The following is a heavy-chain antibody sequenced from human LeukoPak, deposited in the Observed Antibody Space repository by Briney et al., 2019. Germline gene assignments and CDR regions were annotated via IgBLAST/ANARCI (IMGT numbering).Heavy chain of an antibody. CDR1: GFSFSSFW. V-gene: IGHV3-7*04. Sequence: RGGSLRLSCAASGFSFSSFWMTWVRQAPGKGLEWVANIKEDGSRNHCVDSVKGRFTISRDNAKNSLFLQMSSLRVEDTAVYYCARANNAGWFDYWGQGTLVTVSS. J-gene: IGHJ4*02. CDR2: IKEDGSRN. D-gene: IGHD6-19*01. CDR3: ARANNAGWFDY.